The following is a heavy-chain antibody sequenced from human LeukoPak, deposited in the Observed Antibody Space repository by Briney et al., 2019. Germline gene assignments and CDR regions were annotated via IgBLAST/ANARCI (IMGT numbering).Heavy chain of an antibody. Sequence: GGSLRLSCAASGFTVSSIYMSWVRQAPGKGLEWVSVMWSGGNTYYADSVKGRFTISRDNSKNTVYLQMDSLRAEDTAMYHCARDGSRRGFDYWGQGTLVTVSP. D-gene: IGHD1-14*01. CDR1: GFTVSSIY. CDR2: MWSGGNT. J-gene: IGHJ4*02. V-gene: IGHV3-53*01. CDR3: ARDGSRRGFDY.